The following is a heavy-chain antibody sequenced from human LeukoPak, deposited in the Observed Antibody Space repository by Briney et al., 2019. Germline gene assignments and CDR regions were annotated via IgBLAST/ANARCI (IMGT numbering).Heavy chain of an antibody. J-gene: IGHJ4*02. D-gene: IGHD3-10*01. CDR3: ASGVDGSGSYAY. CDR2: ISSSSSYI. V-gene: IGHV3-21*01. CDR1: GFIFSSYS. Sequence: GGSLRLSCAASGFIFSSYSMNWVRQAPGKGLEWVSSISSSSSYIYYADSVKGRFTISRDNAKNSLYLQMNSLRAEDTAVYYCASGVDGSGSYAYWGQGTLVTVSS.